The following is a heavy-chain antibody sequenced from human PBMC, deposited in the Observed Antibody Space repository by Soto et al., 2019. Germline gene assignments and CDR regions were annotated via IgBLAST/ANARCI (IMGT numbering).Heavy chain of an antibody. V-gene: IGHV1-69*01. CDR3: AREAVAGLFGAFDI. CDR1: GGSFSSNA. Sequence: QVQLVQSGAEVKEPGSSVKVSCKASGGSFSSNAFSWVRQAPGQGLEWMGGIIPVYGKTDYAQQFQGRVTITADESTSTAYMELSSLRSEDTAVYYCAREAVAGLFGAFDIWGQGTMVTVSS. J-gene: IGHJ3*02. D-gene: IGHD6-19*01. CDR2: IIPVYGKT.